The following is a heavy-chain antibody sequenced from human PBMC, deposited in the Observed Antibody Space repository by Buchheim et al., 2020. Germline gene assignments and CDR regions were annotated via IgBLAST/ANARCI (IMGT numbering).Heavy chain of an antibody. D-gene: IGHD2-8*01. J-gene: IGHJ4*02. CDR1: GGSISSENYY. Sequence: QVQLQESGPGLVKPSQTLSLSCTVSGGSISSENYYWSWSRQPPGKGLEWIGEIYHSGSTNYNPSLKSRVTISVDKSKNQFSLKLSSVTAADTAVYYCARAIVLMVYAYFDYWGQGTL. CDR2: IYHSGST. CDR3: ARAIVLMVYAYFDY. V-gene: IGHV4-30-4*01.